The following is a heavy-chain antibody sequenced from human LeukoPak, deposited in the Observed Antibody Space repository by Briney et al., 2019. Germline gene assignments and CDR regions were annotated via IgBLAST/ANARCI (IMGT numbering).Heavy chain of an antibody. V-gene: IGHV1-46*01. D-gene: IGHD3-3*01. CDR2: INPSGGST. J-gene: IGHJ4*02. CDR1: VYTFTIYY. Sequence: GASVNVSFKSSVYTFTIYYMHWVRQAPGQGLEWMGIINPSGGSTSYAQTFQRRVTTTRDTSTSTVYMELSSLRSEDTAVYYCARDLGRDITIFGVVIPNFDYWGQGTLVTVSS. CDR3: ARDLGRDITIFGVVIPNFDY.